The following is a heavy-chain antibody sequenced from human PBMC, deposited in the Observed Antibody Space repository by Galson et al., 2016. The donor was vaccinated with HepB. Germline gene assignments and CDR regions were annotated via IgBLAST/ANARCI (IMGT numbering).Heavy chain of an antibody. D-gene: IGHD2-2*01. Sequence: SETLSLTCTVSGASINNSTWWTWVRQAPGKGLEWIGEIYHTGTSNNNPFLNSRFTLSIDKSRNQFSLNLTSVSAADTAVYYCARAAVVPGARMVFDPWGQGILVTVSS. V-gene: IGHV4-4*02. CDR2: IYHTGTS. CDR3: ARAAVVPGARMVFDP. J-gene: IGHJ5*02. CDR1: GASINNSTW.